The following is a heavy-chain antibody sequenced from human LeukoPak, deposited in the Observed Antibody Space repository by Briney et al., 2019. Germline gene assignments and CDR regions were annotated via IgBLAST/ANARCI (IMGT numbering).Heavy chain of an antibody. CDR3: ARDLAAAGFNWFDP. J-gene: IGHJ5*02. CDR2: IYYSGGT. Sequence: SETLSLTCTVSGGSISSYYWSWIRQPPGKGLEWIGYIYYSGGTNYNPSLKSRVTISVDTSKNQFSLKLSSVTAADTAVYYCARDLAAAGFNWFDPWGQGTLVTVSS. D-gene: IGHD6-13*01. CDR1: GGSISSYY. V-gene: IGHV4-59*01.